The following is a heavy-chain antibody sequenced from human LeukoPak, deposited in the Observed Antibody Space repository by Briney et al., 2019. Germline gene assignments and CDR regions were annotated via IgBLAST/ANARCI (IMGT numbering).Heavy chain of an antibody. CDR1: GYSISSGYY. CDR3: ARSYCSSTSCYRYYFDY. V-gene: IGHV4-38-2*02. D-gene: IGHD2-2*01. Sequence: SETLSLTCTVSGYSISSGYYWGWIRQPPGKGLEWIGSIYHSGSTYYNPTLKRRVIRSVDTAQNQIYLKLSSVTAADTAVYYCARSYCSSTSCYRYYFDYWGQGTLVTVSS. J-gene: IGHJ4*02. CDR2: IYHSGST.